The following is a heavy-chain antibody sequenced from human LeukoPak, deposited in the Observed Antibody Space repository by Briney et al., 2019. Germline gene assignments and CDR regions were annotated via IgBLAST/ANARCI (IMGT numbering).Heavy chain of an antibody. CDR3: ARRGYSYYYYMDV. Sequence: TSETLSLTCTVSGGSISSSSYYWGWIRQPPGKGLEWIAEINHSGSTNYNPSLKSRVTISVDTSKNQFSLKLSSVTAADTAVYYCARRGYSYYYYMDVWGKGTTVTVSS. J-gene: IGHJ6*03. CDR2: INHSGST. V-gene: IGHV4-39*07. CDR1: GGSISSSSYY.